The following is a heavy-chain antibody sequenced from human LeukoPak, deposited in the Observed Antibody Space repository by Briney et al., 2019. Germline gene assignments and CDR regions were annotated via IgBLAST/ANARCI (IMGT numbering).Heavy chain of an antibody. CDR3: AKDVKWGIAVAGNSFDY. V-gene: IGHV3-74*01. D-gene: IGHD6-19*01. CDR1: GFTFSSYW. J-gene: IGHJ4*02. CDR2: INSDGGST. Sequence: GGSLRLSCTASGFTFSSYWMHWVRQAPGKGLVWVSRINSDGGSTSYADSVKGRFTISRDNSKNTLYLQMNSLRAEDTAVYYCAKDVKWGIAVAGNSFDYWGQGTLVTVSS.